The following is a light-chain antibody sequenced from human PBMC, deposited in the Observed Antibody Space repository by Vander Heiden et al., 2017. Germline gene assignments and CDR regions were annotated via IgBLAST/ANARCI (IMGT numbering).Light chain of an antibody. J-gene: IGKJ5*01. CDR2: DAS. Sequence: DIQMTQSSSALSASVGDRVTVTCRASQDISNYLNWYQQKPGKPPKRLIDDASDLETGVPSRFSGSGSGTHFTFTISGLQPEDAATYYCQHNDGLPMTFGQGTRVEIK. V-gene: IGKV1-33*01. CDR3: QHNDGLPMT. CDR1: QDISNY.